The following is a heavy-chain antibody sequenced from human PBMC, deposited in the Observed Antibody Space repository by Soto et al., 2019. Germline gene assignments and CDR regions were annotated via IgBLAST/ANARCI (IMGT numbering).Heavy chain of an antibody. D-gene: IGHD6-19*01. J-gene: IGHJ4*02. Sequence: QVQLVESGGGVVQPGRSMGLSCAASGFTFSNYDMHWGRQASGEGLEWVAFMSSDGDDTYYADSVQGQFINSRDNPKNTLCLEMKNLTPEDTAVYYCVKGMWHSSGWDFDYWGQGTLVTVSS. CDR1: GFTFSNYD. CDR2: MSSDGDDT. CDR3: VKGMWHSSGWDFDY. V-gene: IGHV3-30*18.